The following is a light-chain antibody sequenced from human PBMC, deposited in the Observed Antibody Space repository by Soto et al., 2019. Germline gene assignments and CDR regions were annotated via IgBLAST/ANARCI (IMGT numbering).Light chain of an antibody. V-gene: IGKV3-20*01. Sequence: EIVLTQSPGTLSLSPGERATLSCRASQSVSSSYLAWYQQKPGQAPRLLIYAASSRATGIPDRFSGSGSGTGFNLTISRLEPEDFGVYYGQQYGSSLYTFGQGTKLEIK. CDR1: QSVSSSY. CDR2: AAS. CDR3: QQYGSSLYT. J-gene: IGKJ2*01.